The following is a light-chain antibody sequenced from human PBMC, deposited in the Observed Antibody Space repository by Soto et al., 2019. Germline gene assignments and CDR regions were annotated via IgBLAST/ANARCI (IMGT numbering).Light chain of an antibody. CDR2: DVS. J-gene: IGLJ1*01. CDR3: SSYTSSSTLYV. Sequence: QSVLTQPASVYGSPGHSITISCTGTSSDVGGYNYVSWYQQHPGKAPKLMIYDVSNRPSGVSNRFSGSKSGNTASLTISGLQAEDEADYYCSSYTSSSTLYVFGTGTKVTVL. V-gene: IGLV2-14*01. CDR1: SSDVGGYNY.